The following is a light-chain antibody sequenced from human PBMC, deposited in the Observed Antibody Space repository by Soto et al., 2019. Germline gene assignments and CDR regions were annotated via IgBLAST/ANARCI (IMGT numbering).Light chain of an antibody. J-gene: IGKJ2*01. Sequence: DVQMTQSPSTLSASVGDRVTITCRASQSITSWLAWYQQKPGKAPKLLIYKASTLESGVPSRVSGSGSGTEFTLTISSLQPDDFARYYCQQYNRYPYTFGQGTKLEIK. CDR2: KAS. CDR1: QSITSW. V-gene: IGKV1-5*03. CDR3: QQYNRYPYT.